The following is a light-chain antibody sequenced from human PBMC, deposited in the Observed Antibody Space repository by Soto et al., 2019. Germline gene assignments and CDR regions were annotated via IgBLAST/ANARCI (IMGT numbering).Light chain of an antibody. V-gene: IGLV2-14*01. Sequence: QSALTQPASVSGSPGQSITISCTGTSSDVGAYNYVSWYQQHPGKAPKLMLYGVNKRPSGVSNRFSGSKSGDTASLTISGLQAEDEADYYCSSHTLSSALQVFGTGTKVTVL. CDR3: SSHTLSSALQV. CDR2: GVN. J-gene: IGLJ1*01. CDR1: SSDVGAYNY.